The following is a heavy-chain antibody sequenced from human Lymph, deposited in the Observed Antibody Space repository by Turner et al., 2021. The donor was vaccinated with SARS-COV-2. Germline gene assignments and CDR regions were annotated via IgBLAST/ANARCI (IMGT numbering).Heavy chain of an antibody. J-gene: IGHJ6*02. Sequence: QVQLVQSGAEVKKPGASVRVSCKAPRYTFTSYDINWVRQATGQGLEWMGWMNPNSGNTGYAQKFQGRVTMTRNTSISTAYMELSSLRSEDTAVYYCARGRYSGGGMDVWGQGTTVTVSS. CDR1: RYTFTSYD. D-gene: IGHD1-26*01. V-gene: IGHV1-8*02. CDR2: MNPNSGNT. CDR3: ARGRYSGGGMDV.